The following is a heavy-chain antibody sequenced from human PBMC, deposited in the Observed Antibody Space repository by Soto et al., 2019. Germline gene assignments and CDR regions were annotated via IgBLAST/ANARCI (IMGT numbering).Heavy chain of an antibody. J-gene: IGHJ4*01. CDR3: ARAHAPTLPFDS. CDR1: GGSIRNVY. V-gene: IGHV4-59*01. CDR2: IFHSGNA. Sequence: SETLSLTCTVSGGSIRNVYWSWIRQAPGKGLEWIGFIFHSGNAKYNPSLKSRVTISVDTSKNQFSLSVDSVTAADTAVYFCARAHAPTLPFDSWGQGTLVTVSS. D-gene: IGHD2-15*01.